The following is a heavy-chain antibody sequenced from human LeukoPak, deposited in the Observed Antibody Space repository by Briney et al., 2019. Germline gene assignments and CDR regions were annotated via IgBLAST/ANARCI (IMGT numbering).Heavy chain of an antibody. CDR1: GYTFTSYA. D-gene: IGHD1-7*01. Sequence: ASVKVSCKASGYTFTSYAMNWVRQAPGQGLEWMRWINTNTGNPTYAQGFTGRFVFSLDTSVSTAYLQISSLKAEDTAVYYCALCYPLYNWNYRPIYDAFDVWGQGTMVTVSS. CDR3: ALCYPLYNWNYRPIYDAFDV. V-gene: IGHV7-4-1*02. CDR2: INTNTGNP. J-gene: IGHJ3*01.